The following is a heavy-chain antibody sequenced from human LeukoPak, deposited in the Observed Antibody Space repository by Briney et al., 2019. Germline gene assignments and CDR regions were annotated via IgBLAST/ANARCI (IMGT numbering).Heavy chain of an antibody. D-gene: IGHD4-11*01. Sequence: PSETLSLTCTVSGGSISSSSYYWGWIRQPPGKGLEWIGSIYYSGSTYYNPSLKSRVTISVDTSKNQFSLKLSSVTAADTAVYYCTYSNSYLRYYYYYMDVWGKGTTVTVSS. CDR3: TYSNSYLRYYYYYMDV. J-gene: IGHJ6*03. V-gene: IGHV4-39*07. CDR2: IYYSGST. CDR1: GGSISSSSYY.